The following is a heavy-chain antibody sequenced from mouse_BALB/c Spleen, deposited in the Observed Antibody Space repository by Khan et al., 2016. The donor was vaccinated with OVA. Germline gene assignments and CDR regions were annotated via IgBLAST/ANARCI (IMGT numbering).Heavy chain of an antibody. CDR2: IDPFNGGT. CDR3: ARHGYVAWFAY. D-gene: IGHD2-2*01. CDR1: GYSFTSYY. J-gene: IGHJ3*01. Sequence: VQLQQSGPELMKPGASVKISCKASGYSFTSYYIHWVKQSHGKSLEWIGYIDPFNGGTSYNPNFKGKATLTVDKSSSTAYMHLSSLTSDDSAVYYCARHGYVAWFAYWGQGTLVTVAA. V-gene: IGHV1S135*01.